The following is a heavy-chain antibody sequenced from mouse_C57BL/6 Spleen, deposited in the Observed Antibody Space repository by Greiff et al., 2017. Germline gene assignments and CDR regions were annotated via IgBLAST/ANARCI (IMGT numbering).Heavy chain of an antibody. D-gene: IGHD2-1*01. Sequence: VQLQQSGAELVRPGASVTLSCKASGYTFTDYEMHWVQQTPVHGLEWLGAIDPETGGTAYNQKFKGKAILTADKSSSTAYMELRSLTSEDSAVYYCTIPYGNDAMDYWGQGTSVTVSS. CDR1: GYTFTDYE. V-gene: IGHV1-15*01. CDR3: TIPYGNDAMDY. J-gene: IGHJ4*01. CDR2: IDPETGGT.